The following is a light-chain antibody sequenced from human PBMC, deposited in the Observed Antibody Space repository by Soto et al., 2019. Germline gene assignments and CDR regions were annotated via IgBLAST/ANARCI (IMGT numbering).Light chain of an antibody. V-gene: IGKV3-15*01. CDR3: QQYNNWPPRIT. J-gene: IGKJ5*01. CDR2: GAS. CDR1: QSVSSN. Sequence: EIVITQSPTTLSVSPGERYTLSCRASQSVSSNLAWYQQEPGQAPXXLXXGASTRATGIPARFSGSGSGTEFTLTISSLQSEDFAVYYCQQYNNWPPRITFGQGTRLEIK.